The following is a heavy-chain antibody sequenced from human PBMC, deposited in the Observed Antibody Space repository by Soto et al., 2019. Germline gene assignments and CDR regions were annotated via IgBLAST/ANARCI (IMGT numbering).Heavy chain of an antibody. CDR2: IYYSGTT. J-gene: IGHJ4*02. V-gene: IGHV4-59*04. Sequence: PSETLSLTCVVSGGSLSGYYWSWIRQPPGKGLEWIGCIYYSGTTYYNPSLKSRVTISVDRSKNQFSLKLSSVTAADTAVYYCARHFSVDYFDYWGQGALVTVSS. CDR1: GGSLSGYY. CDR3: ARHFSVDYFDY.